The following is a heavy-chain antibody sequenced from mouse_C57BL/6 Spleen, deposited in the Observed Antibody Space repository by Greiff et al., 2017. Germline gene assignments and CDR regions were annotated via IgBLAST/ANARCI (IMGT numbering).Heavy chain of an antibody. CDR3: ARTDYSNYVAWFAY. CDR2: INPGSGGT. D-gene: IGHD2-5*01. V-gene: IGHV1-54*01. Sequence: VQLQQSGAELVRPGTSVKVSCKASGYSFTNYLIEWVKQRPGQGLEWIGVINPGSGGTNYNEKFKGKATLTADKSSSTAYMQLSSLTSEDSAVYFRARTDYSNYVAWFAYWGQGTLVTVSA. J-gene: IGHJ3*01. CDR1: GYSFTNYL.